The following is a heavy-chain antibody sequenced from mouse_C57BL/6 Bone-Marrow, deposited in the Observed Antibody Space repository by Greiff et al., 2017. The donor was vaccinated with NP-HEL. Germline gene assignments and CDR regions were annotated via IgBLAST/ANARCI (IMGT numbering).Heavy chain of an antibody. CDR1: GYAFSSSW. D-gene: IGHD2-4*01. J-gene: IGHJ1*03. Sequence: VQLQQSGPELVKPGASVKISCKASGYAFSSSWMNWVKQRPGKGLEWIGRIYPGDGDTNYNGKFKGKATLTADKSSSTAYMQLSSLTSEDSAVYFCARGGGLRRGDWYFDVWGTGTTVTVSS. CDR2: IYPGDGDT. V-gene: IGHV1-82*01. CDR3: ARGGGLRRGDWYFDV.